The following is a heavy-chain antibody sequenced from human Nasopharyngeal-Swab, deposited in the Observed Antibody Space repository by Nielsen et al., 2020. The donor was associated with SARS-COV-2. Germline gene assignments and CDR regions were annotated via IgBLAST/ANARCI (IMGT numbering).Heavy chain of an antibody. CDR2: MNPNSGNT. Sequence: ASVKVSCKASGYTFTSYDISWVRQATGQGLEWMGWMNPNSGNTGYAQKFQGRVTMTRNTSISTAYMELSSLRSEDTAVYYCATTHKSTYYDFWSGYSNSYYYYMDVWGKGTTVTVSS. V-gene: IGHV1-8*01. D-gene: IGHD3-3*01. CDR3: ATTHKSTYYDFWSGYSNSYYYYMDV. J-gene: IGHJ6*03. CDR1: GYTFTSYD.